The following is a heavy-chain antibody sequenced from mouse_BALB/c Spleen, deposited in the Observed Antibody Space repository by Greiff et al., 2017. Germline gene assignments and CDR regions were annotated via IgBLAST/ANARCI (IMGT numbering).Heavy chain of an antibody. CDR1: GFTFSSYT. CDR3: TRDRRTGTGWFAY. J-gene: IGHJ3*01. V-gene: IGHV5-6-4*01. D-gene: IGHD4-1*01. Sequence: EVHLVESGGGLVKPGGSLKLSCAASGFTFSSYTMSWVRQTPEKRLEWVATISSGGSYTYYPDSVKGRFTISRDNAKNTLYLQMSSLKSEDTAMYYCTRDRRTGTGWFAYWGQGTLVTVSA. CDR2: ISSGGSYT.